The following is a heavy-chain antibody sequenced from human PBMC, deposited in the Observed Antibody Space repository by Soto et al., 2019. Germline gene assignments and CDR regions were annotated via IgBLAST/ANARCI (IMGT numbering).Heavy chain of an antibody. CDR3: AHRPGGGIHWDY. D-gene: IGHD1-26*01. Sequence: QITLKESGPTLVKPTQTLTLTCTFSGFSLSTSGVGVGWIRQPPGKALEWLALIYWDDDKRYSPSLKSRLTITKDTSKNQVVLTMTNMDTVDTATYYCAHRPGGGIHWDYWGQGTLVTVSS. V-gene: IGHV2-5*02. J-gene: IGHJ4*02. CDR2: IYWDDDK. CDR1: GFSLSTSGVG.